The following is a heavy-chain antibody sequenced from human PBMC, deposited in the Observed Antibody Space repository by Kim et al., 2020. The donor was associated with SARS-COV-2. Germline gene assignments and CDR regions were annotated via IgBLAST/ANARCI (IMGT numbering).Heavy chain of an antibody. CDR1: GGSISSGDYY. V-gene: IGHV4-31*03. CDR2: IYYSGTT. J-gene: IGHJ5*02. CDR3: ARAKLLWFGEDSP. Sequence: SETLSLTCTVSGGSISSGDYYWTWIRQLPGKGLEWIGYIYYSGTTYYNASLKSRLTIALDTSKNQFSLKLRSVTASATALYYCARAKLLWFGEDSPWGQG. D-gene: IGHD3-10*01.